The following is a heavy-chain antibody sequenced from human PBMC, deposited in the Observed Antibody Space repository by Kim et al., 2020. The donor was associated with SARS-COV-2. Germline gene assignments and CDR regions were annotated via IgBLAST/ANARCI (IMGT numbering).Heavy chain of an antibody. CDR3: ARDRWEYCGGDCYYFDY. V-gene: IGHV1-69*01. D-gene: IGHD2-21*02. Sequence: FQGRVTITADESTSTAYMELSSLRSEDTAVYYCARDRWEYCGGDCYYFDYWGQGTLVTVSS. J-gene: IGHJ4*02.